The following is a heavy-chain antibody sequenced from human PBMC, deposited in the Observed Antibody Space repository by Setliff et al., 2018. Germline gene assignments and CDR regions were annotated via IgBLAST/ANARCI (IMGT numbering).Heavy chain of an antibody. Sequence: PGASVKVSCKASGYTFTSYDINWVRQATGQGLEWMGWMNPNSGNTGYAQKFQGRVTMTRNTSISTAYMELSSLRSEDMAVYYCARAELLWFGGFDPWGQGTLVTVSS. CDR1: GYTFTSYD. V-gene: IGHV1-8*02. CDR2: MNPNSGNT. D-gene: IGHD3-10*01. CDR3: ARAELLWFGGFDP. J-gene: IGHJ5*02.